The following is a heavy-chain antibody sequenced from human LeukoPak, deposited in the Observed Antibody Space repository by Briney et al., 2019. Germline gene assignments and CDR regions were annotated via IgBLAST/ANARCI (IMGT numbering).Heavy chain of an antibody. CDR3: AEDSSMVTTRAPYYYYLDV. CDR2: IFPLLGTP. Sequence: ASVKVSCKASGGTFTNYAISWVRPAPGQGLGWMGGIFPLLGTPNYAQKFQGRVTITADDSTSTAYMELTSLRSEDTAVYYCAEDSSMVTTRAPYYYYLDVWGQGTTVTVSS. V-gene: IGHV1-69*01. CDR1: GGTFTNYA. J-gene: IGHJ6*02. D-gene: IGHD4-17*01.